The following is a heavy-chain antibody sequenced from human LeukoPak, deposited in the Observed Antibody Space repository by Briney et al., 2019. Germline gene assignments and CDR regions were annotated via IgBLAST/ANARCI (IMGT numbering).Heavy chain of an antibody. V-gene: IGHV4-34*01. CDR3: ARAARFPLSYASIFGVGYYFDY. Sequence: SETLSLTCAVYGGSFSGYYLSWIRQPPGKGLEWIREINHSGSTNYNPSLKSRVTISVDTSKNQFSLKLSSVTAADTAVYYCARAARFPLSYASIFGVGYYFDYWGQGTLVTVSS. J-gene: IGHJ4*02. CDR2: INHSGST. CDR1: GGSFSGYY. D-gene: IGHD3-3*01.